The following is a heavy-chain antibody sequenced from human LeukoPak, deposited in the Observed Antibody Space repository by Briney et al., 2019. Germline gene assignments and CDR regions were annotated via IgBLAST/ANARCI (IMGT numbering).Heavy chain of an antibody. D-gene: IGHD3-10*01. V-gene: IGHV4-4*07. CDR2: IFTGGTT. CDR1: GGSISSFH. Sequence: SETLSLTCAVSGGSISSFHWSWIRQPAGKGLEWIGHIFTGGTTNYNPSLKSRVTMSVDTSKNQFSLKLSSVTAADTAVYYCARDRTPDYYGSGSYYPDAFDIWGQGTMVTVSA. J-gene: IGHJ3*02. CDR3: ARDRTPDYYGSGSYYPDAFDI.